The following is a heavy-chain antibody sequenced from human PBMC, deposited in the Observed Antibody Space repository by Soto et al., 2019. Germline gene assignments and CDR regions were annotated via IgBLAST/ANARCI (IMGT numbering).Heavy chain of an antibody. D-gene: IGHD1-20*01. CDR1: GFTFSSYA. Sequence: QVQLVESGGGVVQPGRSLRLSCAASGFTFSSYAMHWVRQAPGKGLEWVAVISYDGSNKYYADSVKGRFTISRDNSKNTLYLQMNSLRAEDTAVYHCARDITGYFDYWGQGTLVTVSS. CDR3: ARDITGYFDY. V-gene: IGHV3-30-3*01. CDR2: ISYDGSNK. J-gene: IGHJ4*02.